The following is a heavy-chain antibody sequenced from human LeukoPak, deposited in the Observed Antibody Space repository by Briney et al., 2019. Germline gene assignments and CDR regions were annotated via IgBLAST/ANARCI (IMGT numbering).Heavy chain of an antibody. D-gene: IGHD5-24*01. CDR3: ARSRWLQENWFDP. CDR1: GYTFTGYY. V-gene: IGHV1-2*04. J-gene: IGHJ5*02. CDR2: INPNSGGT. Sequence: ASVKVSCKASGYTFTGYYMHWVRQAPGQGLEWMGWINPNSGGTNYAQKFQGWVTMTRDTSISTAYMELSRLRSDDTAVYYCARSRWLQENWFDPWGQGTLVTVSS.